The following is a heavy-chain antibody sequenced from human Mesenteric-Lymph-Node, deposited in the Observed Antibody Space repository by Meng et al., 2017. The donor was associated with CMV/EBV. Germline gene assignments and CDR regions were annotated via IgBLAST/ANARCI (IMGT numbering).Heavy chain of an antibody. D-gene: IGHD3-10*01. Sequence: ESLKISCAASGFTFSDYYMTWIRQPPGKGLEWIGSIYYSGSTYYNPSLKSRVTISVDTSKNQFSLKLSSVTAADTAVYYCSVRGVPNYYYYGMDVWGQGTTVTVSS. CDR2: IYYSGST. CDR3: SVRGVPNYYYYGMDV. J-gene: IGHJ6*02. V-gene: IGHV4-38-2*01. CDR1: GFTFSDYY.